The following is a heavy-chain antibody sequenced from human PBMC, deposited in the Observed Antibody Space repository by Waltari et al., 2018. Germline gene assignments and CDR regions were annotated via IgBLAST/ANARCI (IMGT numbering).Heavy chain of an antibody. D-gene: IGHD3-16*01. CDR2: SNREGSST. CDR1: GLHLRGHW. V-gene: IGHV3-74*01. J-gene: IGHJ4*02. CDR3: ARNSKDWRSDGGLDY. Sequence: EVQLVESGGGLVKPGGSLRPSCAASGLHLRGHWMHWVRQAPGKGLVWVSRSNREGSSTSYADFVKGRFTISRDNAKNTLYLQMNSLRAEDTAVYYCARNSKDWRSDGGLDYWGQGTLVTVSS.